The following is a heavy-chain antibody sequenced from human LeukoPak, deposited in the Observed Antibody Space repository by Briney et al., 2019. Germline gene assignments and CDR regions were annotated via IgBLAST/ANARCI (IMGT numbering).Heavy chain of an antibody. Sequence: QSGGSLRLSCAASGFTFSSYDIHWVRQAPGKGLEWVAFIRYDGTNKYYADSVRGRFTISRDNSKNTLYLQMNSLRAEDTAVYFCAKGSKSVLFTRDHYMHVWGKGTTVTISS. J-gene: IGHJ6*03. CDR2: IRYDGTNK. V-gene: IGHV3-30*02. CDR3: AKGSKSVLFTRDHYMHV. CDR1: GFTFSSYD. D-gene: IGHD3-3*01.